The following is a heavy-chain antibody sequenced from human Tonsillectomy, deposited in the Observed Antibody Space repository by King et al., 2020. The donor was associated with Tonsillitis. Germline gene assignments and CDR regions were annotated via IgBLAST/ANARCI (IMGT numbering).Heavy chain of an antibody. Sequence: QLVQSGAEVKKPGASVKVSCKASGYTFTSYGISGVRHAPGQGLEWRGWGSAYNGNTNYAHKLQGRVTMTTDTSTSTAYMELRCLRADDTAVYYCARDRVAAVGSCFQHWGQGTLVTVSS. V-gene: IGHV1-18*01. CDR2: GSAYNGNT. CDR3: ARDRVAAVGSCFQH. CDR1: GYTFTSYG. J-gene: IGHJ1*01. D-gene: IGHD6-13*01.